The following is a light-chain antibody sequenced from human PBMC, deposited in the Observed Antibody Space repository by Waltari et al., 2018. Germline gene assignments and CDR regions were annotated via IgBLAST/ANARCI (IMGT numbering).Light chain of an antibody. CDR2: YDS. J-gene: IGLJ2*01. CDR1: TIGRKS. CDR3: LVWHSTIDHQGV. V-gene: IGLV3-21*04. Sequence: SYVVTQSPSVSVAPGATARITCGGDTIGRKSVHWYQQRPGQAPVLVISYDSDRPSGIPERFSGSNSGNTATLTISWVEAEDEADYYCLVWHSTIDHQGVFGGGTKLTVL.